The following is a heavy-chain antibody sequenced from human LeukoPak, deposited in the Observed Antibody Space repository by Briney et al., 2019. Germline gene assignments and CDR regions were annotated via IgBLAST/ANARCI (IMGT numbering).Heavy chain of an antibody. Sequence: GGSLRLSCAASGFTFSSHWMSWVRQAPGKGLEWVANIKQDGSEKYYVDSVKGRFTISRDNAKNSLYLQMNSLRAEDTAVYYCARDPRGFDFGGVYRDYWGQGPLVTVPS. CDR1: GFTFSSHW. CDR2: IKQDGSEK. J-gene: IGHJ4*02. D-gene: IGHD3-3*01. V-gene: IGHV3-7*01. CDR3: ARDPRGFDFGGVYRDY.